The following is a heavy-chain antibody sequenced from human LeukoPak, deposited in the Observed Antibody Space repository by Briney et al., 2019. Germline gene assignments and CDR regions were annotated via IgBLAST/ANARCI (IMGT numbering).Heavy chain of an antibody. CDR3: ARLAAAGTRYFDY. CDR2: ISSSSSYI. J-gene: IGHJ4*02. D-gene: IGHD6-13*01. V-gene: IGHV3-21*01. CDR1: RFTFSSYS. Sequence: KSGGSLRLSCAASRFTFSSYSMNWVRQAPGKGLEWVSSISSSSSYIYYADSVKGRFTISRDNAKNSLYLQMNSLRAEDTAVYYCARLAAAGTRYFDYWGQGTLVTVSS.